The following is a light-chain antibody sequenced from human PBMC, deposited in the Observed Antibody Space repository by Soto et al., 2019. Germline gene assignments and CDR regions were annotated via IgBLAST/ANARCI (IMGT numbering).Light chain of an antibody. Sequence: EIVMTQSPATLSVSPGERATLSCRASQSVSSNLAWYQQKPGQAPRLLIYGGSTRATGIPARFSGSGSGTEFTLTISSLQSEDFAVYYCQQYNKGPPTWTFGQGTKVEIK. V-gene: IGKV3-15*01. CDR3: QQYNKGPPTWT. J-gene: IGKJ1*01. CDR1: QSVSSN. CDR2: GGS.